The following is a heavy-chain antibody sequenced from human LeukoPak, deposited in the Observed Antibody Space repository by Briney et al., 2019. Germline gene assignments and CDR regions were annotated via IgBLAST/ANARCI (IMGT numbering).Heavy chain of an antibody. CDR3: ARARGNLLRFLEWSPPHYYYYMDV. CDR2: INHSGST. J-gene: IGHJ6*03. D-gene: IGHD3-3*01. CDR1: SGSFSGYY. Sequence: PSETLSLTCAVYSGSFSGYYWSWIRQPPGKGLEWIGEINHSGSTNYNPSLKSRVTISVDTSKNQFSLKLSSVTAADTAVYYCARARGNLLRFLEWSPPHYYYYMDVWGKGTTVTVSS. V-gene: IGHV4-34*01.